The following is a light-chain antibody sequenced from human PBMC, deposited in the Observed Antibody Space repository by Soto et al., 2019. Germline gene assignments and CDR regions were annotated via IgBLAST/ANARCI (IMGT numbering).Light chain of an antibody. V-gene: IGLV2-14*01. Sequence: QSALTQPASVSGSPGQSITLSCAGTTNDIGSYNYVSWFQQHPGEAPKRIIFEVTHRPSGISTRFSGSKSGNTASLTISDLQAEDEALYYCSSYKFSTTLRVFGGGTKLTVL. CDR3: SSYKFSTTLRV. CDR2: EVT. J-gene: IGLJ3*02. CDR1: TNDIGSYNY.